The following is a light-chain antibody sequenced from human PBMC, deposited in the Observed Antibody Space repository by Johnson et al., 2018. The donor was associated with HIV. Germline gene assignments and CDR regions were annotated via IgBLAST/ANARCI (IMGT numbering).Light chain of an antibody. CDR3: GTWDSSLSAEV. Sequence: QSVLTQPPSVSAAPGQKVTISCSGSSSNIGNNYVSWYQQLTGTAPKLLIYDNNKRPSGIPDRFSCSKSGTSATLGTTGLQTGDEADYYCGTWDSSLSAEVFGTGTKVTVL. CDR1: SSNIGNNY. CDR2: DNN. J-gene: IGLJ1*01. V-gene: IGLV1-51*01.